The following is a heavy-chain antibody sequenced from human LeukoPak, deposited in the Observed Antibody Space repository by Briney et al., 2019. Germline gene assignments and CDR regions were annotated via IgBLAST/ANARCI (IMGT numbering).Heavy chain of an antibody. CDR1: GGSISSSSYY. V-gene: IGHV4-61*05. CDR2: IYYSGST. D-gene: IGHD2/OR15-2a*01. CDR3: ARASESRISTRTFDY. Sequence: NPSETLSLTCTVSGGSISSSSYYWGWIRQPPGKGLEWIGYIYYSGSTNYNPSLKSRVTISVDTSKNQFSLKLSSVTAADTAVYYCARASESRISTRTFDYWGQGTLVTVSS. J-gene: IGHJ4*02.